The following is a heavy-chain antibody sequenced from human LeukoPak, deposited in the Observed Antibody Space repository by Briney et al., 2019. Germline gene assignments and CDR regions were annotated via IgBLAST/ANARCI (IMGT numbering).Heavy chain of an antibody. D-gene: IGHD3-3*01. CDR1: GFTFSSYW. V-gene: IGHV3-74*03. J-gene: IGHJ4*02. CDR3: ARGVPYDSWSGPHYSDY. CDR2: INNDGSRT. Sequence: QSGGSLRLSCAASGFTFSSYWMHWVRQAPGKGLMWVSRINNDGSRTTYADSVKGRFTISRDSAKNSLYLQMNSLRAEDTAVYYCARGVPYDSWSGPHYSDYWGQGTLVTVSS.